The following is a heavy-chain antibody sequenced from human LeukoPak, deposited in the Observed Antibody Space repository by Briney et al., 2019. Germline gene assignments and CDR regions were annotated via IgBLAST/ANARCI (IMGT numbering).Heavy chain of an antibody. J-gene: IGHJ6*04. CDR1: GFTFSNYG. Sequence: GSLRLSCAASGFTFSNYGMHWVRQAPGKGLEWVAIISYDGSNKWYADSVKGRFTISRDNSKNTLYLQMNSLRAEDTAVYYCAELGITMIGGVWGKGTTVTISS. CDR2: ISYDGSNK. V-gene: IGHV3-30*18. D-gene: IGHD3-10*02. CDR3: AELGITMIGGV.